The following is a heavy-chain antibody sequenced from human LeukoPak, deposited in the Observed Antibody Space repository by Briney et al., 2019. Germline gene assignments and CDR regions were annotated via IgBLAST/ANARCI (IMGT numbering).Heavy chain of an antibody. CDR1: GFTFSSYE. V-gene: IGHV3-48*03. CDR2: ISSSGSAI. J-gene: IGHJ4*02. Sequence: LGGSLRLVCAASGFTFSSYEMSWVRQAPGNGLEWVSFISSSGSAIHYADSVRGQFTISRDNAKNSLYLQMSRLRAEDTAVYYCAREKLSFFDSSGYFDYWGQGTLVTVSS. CDR3: AREKLSFFDSSGYFDY. D-gene: IGHD3-22*01.